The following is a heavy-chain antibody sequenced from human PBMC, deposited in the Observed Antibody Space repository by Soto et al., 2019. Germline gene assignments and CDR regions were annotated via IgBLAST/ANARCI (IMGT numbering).Heavy chain of an antibody. Sequence: SETLSLTCAVYGGSFSGSSWSWIRQPPGKGLEWIGEINHSGSTNYNPSLKSRVTISVDTSKNQFSLKLSSVTAADTAVYYCARVAAMDFYYYYYGMDVWGQGTTVTVSS. D-gene: IGHD5-18*01. CDR1: GGSFSGSS. V-gene: IGHV4-34*01. CDR2: INHSGST. CDR3: ARVAAMDFYYYYYGMDV. J-gene: IGHJ6*02.